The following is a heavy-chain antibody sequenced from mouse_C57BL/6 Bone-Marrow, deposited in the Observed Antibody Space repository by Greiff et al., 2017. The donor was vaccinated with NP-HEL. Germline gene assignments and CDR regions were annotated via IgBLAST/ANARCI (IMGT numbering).Heavy chain of an antibody. V-gene: IGHV1-63*01. Sequence: QLQQSGAELVRPGTSVKMSCKASGYTFTNYWIGWAKQRPGHGLEWIGDIYPGGGYTNYNEKFKGKAPLTADKSSSTAYMQFSSLTSEDSAIYYCASRIYRYFDVWGTGTTVTVSS. J-gene: IGHJ1*03. CDR2: IYPGGGYT. CDR3: ASRIYRYFDV. CDR1: GYTFTNYW.